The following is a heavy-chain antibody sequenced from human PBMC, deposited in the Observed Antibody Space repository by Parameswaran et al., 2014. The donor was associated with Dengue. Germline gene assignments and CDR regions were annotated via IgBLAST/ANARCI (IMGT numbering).Heavy chain of an antibody. Sequence: WIRQPPGKGLEWIGSISYSGSTYYNASFTSRVTISVEASNNEFSLELESVTAADTAVYYCARQSPSMDLWPRVGVFDYWGQGSLVTVSS. CDR2: ISYSGST. D-gene: IGHD3-10*01. V-gene: IGHV4-39*01. J-gene: IGHJ4*02. CDR3: ARQSPSMDLWPRVGVFDY.